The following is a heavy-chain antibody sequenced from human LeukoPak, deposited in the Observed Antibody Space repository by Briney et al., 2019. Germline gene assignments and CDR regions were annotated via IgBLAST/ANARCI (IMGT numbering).Heavy chain of an antibody. CDR2: ISSSSSTI. J-gene: IGHJ4*02. D-gene: IGHD3-10*01. CDR3: AKASTMVRGVPYDY. Sequence: GGSLRLSCAASGFTFSSYSMNWVRQAPGKGLEWVSYISSSSSTIYYADSVKGRFTISRDNSKNTLYLQMNSLRAEDTAVYYCAKASTMVRGVPYDYWGQGTLVTVSS. V-gene: IGHV3-48*01. CDR1: GFTFSSYS.